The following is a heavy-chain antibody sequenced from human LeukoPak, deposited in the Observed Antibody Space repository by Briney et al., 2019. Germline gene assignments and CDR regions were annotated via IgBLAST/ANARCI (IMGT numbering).Heavy chain of an antibody. CDR1: GGSFSGYY. D-gene: IGHD3-22*01. J-gene: IGHJ4*02. V-gene: IGHV4-59*10. Sequence: SETLSLTCAVYGGSFSGYYWSWIRQPAGKGLEWIGRIYTSGSTNYNPSLKSRVTMSVDTSKNQFSLKLSSVTAADTAVYYCARERGDYYDSSGYYPLFDYWGQGTLVTVSS. CDR3: ARERGDYYDSSGYYPLFDY. CDR2: IYTSGST.